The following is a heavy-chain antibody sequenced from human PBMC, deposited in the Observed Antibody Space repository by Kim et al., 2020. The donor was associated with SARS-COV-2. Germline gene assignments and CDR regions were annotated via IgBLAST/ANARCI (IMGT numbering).Heavy chain of an antibody. V-gene: IGHV3-21*01. Sequence: IHYADSVKGRFTISRDDAKNSLYLQMNSLRAEDTAVYYCARDLRYLFDYWGQGTLVTVSS. CDR2: I. J-gene: IGHJ4*02. CDR3: ARDLRYLFDY. D-gene: IGHD1-20*01.